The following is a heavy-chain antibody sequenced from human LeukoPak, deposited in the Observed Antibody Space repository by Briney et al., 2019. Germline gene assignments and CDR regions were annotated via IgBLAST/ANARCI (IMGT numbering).Heavy chain of an antibody. CDR1: GYTFTSYY. CDR3: ARDLGLDTTMIFFDF. Sequence: ASVKVSCKASGYTFTSYYMHWVRQAPGQGLEWMGIINPSGGSTSDAQKFQGRVTLTADKSTSTAYMELSSLTSDDTAVYYCARDLGLDTTMIFFDFWGQGTLVTVSS. J-gene: IGHJ4*02. V-gene: IGHV1-46*01. CDR2: INPSGGST. D-gene: IGHD5-18*01.